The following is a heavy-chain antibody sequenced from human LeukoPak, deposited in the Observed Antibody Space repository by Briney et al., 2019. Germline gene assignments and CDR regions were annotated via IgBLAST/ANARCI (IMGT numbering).Heavy chain of an antibody. V-gene: IGHV4-59*11. CDR2: ISYSGST. Sequence: SETLSLTCSVSGGSISGHYLSWIRQPPGKGLEYIGYISYSGSTNYNPSLQSRVTISVDTSKNQFSLKLSSVTAADTAVYYCARSNRFYYYYMDVWGKGTTVTVSS. D-gene: IGHD2/OR15-2a*01. CDR3: ARSNRFYYYYMDV. J-gene: IGHJ6*03. CDR1: GGSISGHY.